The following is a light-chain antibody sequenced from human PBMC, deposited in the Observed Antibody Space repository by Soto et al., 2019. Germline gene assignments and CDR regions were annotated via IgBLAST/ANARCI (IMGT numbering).Light chain of an antibody. J-gene: IGKJ1*01. CDR2: GAS. CDR3: HQYGRSPRGT. Sequence: EIVLTQSPGTLSLSPGERATLSCRASQSVSSTYLAWCQQKPGQAPRLLIYGASTRATGIPARFSGSGSGTDFTLTISRLEPEDFAMYYCHQYGRSPRGTFGQGTKVDIK. CDR1: QSVSSTY. V-gene: IGKV3-20*01.